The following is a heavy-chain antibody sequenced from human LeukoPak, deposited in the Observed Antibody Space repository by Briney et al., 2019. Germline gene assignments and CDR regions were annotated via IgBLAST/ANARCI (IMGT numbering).Heavy chain of an antibody. D-gene: IGHD2-21*01. CDR1: GGSISSGSYY. CDR3: ARDLRLVIAAGWFDP. J-gene: IGHJ5*02. CDR2: IYTSGST. V-gene: IGHV4-61*02. Sequence: PSQTLSLTCTVSGGSISSGSYYWGWIRQPAGKGLEWIGRIYTSGSTNYNPSLKSRVTISVDTSKNQFSLKLSSVTAADTAVYYCARDLRLVIAAGWFDPWGQGTLVTVSS.